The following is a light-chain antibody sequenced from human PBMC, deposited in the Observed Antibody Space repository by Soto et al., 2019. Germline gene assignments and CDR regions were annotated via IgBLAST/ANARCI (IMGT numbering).Light chain of an antibody. J-gene: IGKJ5*01. V-gene: IGKV1-39*01. CDR1: QDIRAF. CDR2: AAS. Sequence: DIQLTQSPSSLSASVGDRVTITCRASQDIRAFLNWYQQKPGRAPNLLIYAASTLQSGVPSRFSGRGSGTDFTLTISSLQPEDFATYYCQQTYSTPITFGQGTRLEIK. CDR3: QQTYSTPIT.